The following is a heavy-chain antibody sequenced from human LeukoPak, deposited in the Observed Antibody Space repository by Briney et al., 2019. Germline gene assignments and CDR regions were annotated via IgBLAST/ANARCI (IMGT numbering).Heavy chain of an antibody. J-gene: IGHJ3*02. Sequence: PSETLSLTCTVSGGSISSYYWSWIRQPPGKGLEWIGYIYYSGSTNYNPSLKSRVTISVDTSKNHFSLKLSSVTAADTAVYYCARDRRGSSIDAFDIWGQGTMVTVSS. D-gene: IGHD1-26*01. V-gene: IGHV4-59*01. CDR1: GGSISSYY. CDR2: IYYSGST. CDR3: ARDRRGSSIDAFDI.